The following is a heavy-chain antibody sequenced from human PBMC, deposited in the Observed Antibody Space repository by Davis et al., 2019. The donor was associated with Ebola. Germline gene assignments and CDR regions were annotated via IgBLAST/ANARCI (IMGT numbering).Heavy chain of an antibody. CDR3: AREGKAAAMNYYYYGMDV. Sequence: GESLKISCAASGFTFSSYEMNWVRQAPGKGLEWVSYISSSGSTIYYADSVKGRFTISRDNAKNSLYLQMNSLRAEDTAVYYCAREGKAAAMNYYYYGMDVWGQGTTVTVSS. CDR1: GFTFSSYE. V-gene: IGHV3-48*03. D-gene: IGHD2-2*01. CDR2: ISSSGSTI. J-gene: IGHJ6*02.